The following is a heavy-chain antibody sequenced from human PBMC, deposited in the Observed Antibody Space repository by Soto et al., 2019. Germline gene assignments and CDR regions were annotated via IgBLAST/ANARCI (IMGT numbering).Heavy chain of an antibody. D-gene: IGHD3-16*01. CDR1: GFRIASYS. V-gene: IGHV3-21*06. Sequence: EVQLVESGGGLVKPGGSLRLSCAGSGFRIASYSMNWVRQAPGKGLEWVSSISSSTTYIYYADSVKGRFTISRDNVQNSMYLQMNSLGAEDTAVYYCARDRGGDLPLDYWGQGTLVTVSS. CDR2: ISSSTTYI. CDR3: ARDRGGDLPLDY. J-gene: IGHJ4*02.